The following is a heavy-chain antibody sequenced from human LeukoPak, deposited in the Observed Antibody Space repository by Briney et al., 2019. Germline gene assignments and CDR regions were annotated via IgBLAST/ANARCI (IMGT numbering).Heavy chain of an antibody. Sequence: QPGGSLRLSCAVSGSTFSTKSMYWVRQAPGKGLEWVSYITTDSGTTSYADSVKGRFTISRDNAKNSLYLQMNSLRDEDTAVYYCASRDYFDYWGQGTLVTVSS. CDR2: ITTDSGTT. V-gene: IGHV3-48*02. J-gene: IGHJ4*02. CDR3: ASRDYFDY. CDR1: GSTFSTKS.